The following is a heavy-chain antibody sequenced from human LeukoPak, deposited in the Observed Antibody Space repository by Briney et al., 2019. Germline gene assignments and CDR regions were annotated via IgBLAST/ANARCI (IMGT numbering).Heavy chain of an antibody. V-gene: IGHV1-2*06. CDR3: ARDRDGGVGTIDY. D-gene: IGHD3-3*01. Sequence: ASMKVSCKASGYTFTGYYLHWVRQAPGQGLEWMGRINPNSGGTNYAQKFQGRVTLTRATSISTAYMELSRLRFDDTAVYYCARDRDGGVGTIDYWGQGTLVPVSS. CDR1: GYTFTGYY. J-gene: IGHJ4*02. CDR2: INPNSGGT.